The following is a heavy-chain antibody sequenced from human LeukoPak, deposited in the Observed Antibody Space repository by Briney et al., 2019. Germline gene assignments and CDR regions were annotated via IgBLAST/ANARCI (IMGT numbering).Heavy chain of an antibody. CDR3: AKDSFAHGYSYGLIDY. CDR2: ISWNSGSI. Sequence: SGGSLRLSCAASGFTFDDYAMHWVRQAPGKGLERVSGISWNSGSIGYADSVKGRFTISRDNAKNSLYLQMNSLRAEDTALYYCAKDSFAHGYSYGLIDYWGQGTLVTVSS. V-gene: IGHV3-9*01. D-gene: IGHD5-18*01. CDR1: GFTFDDYA. J-gene: IGHJ4*02.